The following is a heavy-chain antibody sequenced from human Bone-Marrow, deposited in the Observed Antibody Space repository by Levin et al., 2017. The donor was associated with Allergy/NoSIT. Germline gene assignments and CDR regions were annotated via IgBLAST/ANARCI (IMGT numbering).Heavy chain of an antibody. CDR3: ARDHGDSSDAFAI. D-gene: IGHD4-17*01. J-gene: IGHJ3*02. CDR1: GGSVRGENYY. Sequence: PSQTLSLTCSVSGGSVRGENYYWSWIRQPPGKRLEWIGYISYSGATTYSPSLESRVTISLGASENHFSLRLSSLTAADTAVYYCARDHGDSSDAFAIWGQGTMVTVSS. CDR2: ISYSGAT. V-gene: IGHV4-61*03.